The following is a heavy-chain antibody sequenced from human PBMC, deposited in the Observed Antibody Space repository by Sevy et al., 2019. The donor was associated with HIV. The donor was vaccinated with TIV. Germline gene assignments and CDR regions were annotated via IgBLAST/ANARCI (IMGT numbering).Heavy chain of an antibody. CDR3: VKELGYCSSTSCLKYYYYYMDV. CDR2: ISSNGCST. J-gene: IGHJ6*03. D-gene: IGHD2-2*01. CDR1: GFTFSSYA. Sequence: GGSLRLSCSASGFTFSSYAMHWVRQAPGKGLEYVSAISSNGCSTYYADSVKGRFTISRDNSKNTLYLQMSSLRAEDTAVYYCVKELGYCSSTSCLKYYYYYMDVWGKGTTVTVSS. V-gene: IGHV3-64D*06.